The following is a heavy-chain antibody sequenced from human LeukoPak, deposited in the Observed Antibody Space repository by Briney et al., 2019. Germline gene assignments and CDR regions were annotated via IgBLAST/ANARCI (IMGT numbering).Heavy chain of an antibody. V-gene: IGHV3-9*01. CDR3: AKDSSPYSGSGRSNWFDP. J-gene: IGHJ5*02. D-gene: IGHD3-10*01. CDR1: GFTFDDYA. CDR2: ISWNSGSI. Sequence: GGSLRLSCAASGFTFDDYAMHWVRQAPGKGLEWVSGISWNSGSIGYADSVKGRFTISRDNAKNSLYLQMNSLRAEDTALYYCAKDSSPYSGSGRSNWFDPWGQGTLVTVSS.